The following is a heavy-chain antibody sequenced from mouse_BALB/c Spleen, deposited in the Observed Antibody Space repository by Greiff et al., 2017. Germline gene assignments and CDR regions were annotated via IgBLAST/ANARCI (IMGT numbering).Heavy chain of an antibody. D-gene: IGHD1-1*01. Sequence: EVQLQQSGAELVKPGASVKLSCTASGFNIKDTYMHWVKQRPEQGLEWIGRIDPANGNTKYDPKFQGKATITADTSSNTAYLQLSSLTSEDTAVYYCARRFITTVGNYFDYWGQGTTLTVSS. CDR3: ARRFITTVGNYFDY. V-gene: IGHV14-3*02. J-gene: IGHJ2*01. CDR1: GFNIKDTY. CDR2: IDPANGNT.